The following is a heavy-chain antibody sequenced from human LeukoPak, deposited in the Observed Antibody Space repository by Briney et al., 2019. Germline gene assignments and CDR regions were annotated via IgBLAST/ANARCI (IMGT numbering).Heavy chain of an antibody. CDR2: ISAYNGNT. CDR1: GYTFTSYG. J-gene: IGHJ3*02. V-gene: IGHV1-18*01. Sequence: ASVKVSCKASGYTFTSYGISWVRQAPGQGLEWMGLISAYNGNTNYAKKLEGRVTMTTDTSTSTAYMELRSLRTDDTAVYYCAKVSGYDSSGYYHDAFDIWGQGIMVTVSS. CDR3: AKVSGYDSSGYYHDAFDI. D-gene: IGHD3-22*01.